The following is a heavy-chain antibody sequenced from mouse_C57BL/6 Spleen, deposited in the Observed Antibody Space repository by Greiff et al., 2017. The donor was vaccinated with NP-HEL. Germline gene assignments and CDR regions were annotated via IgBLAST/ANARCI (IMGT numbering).Heavy chain of an antibody. Sequence: QVQLKESGPELVKPGASVKISCKASGYAFSSSWMNWVKQRPGKGLEWIGRIYPGDGDTNYNGKFKGKATLTADKSSSTAYMQLSSLTSEDSAVYFCARGYYGSSYFDVWGTGTTVTVSS. D-gene: IGHD1-1*01. V-gene: IGHV1-82*01. CDR1: GYAFSSSW. CDR3: ARGYYGSSYFDV. J-gene: IGHJ1*03. CDR2: IYPGDGDT.